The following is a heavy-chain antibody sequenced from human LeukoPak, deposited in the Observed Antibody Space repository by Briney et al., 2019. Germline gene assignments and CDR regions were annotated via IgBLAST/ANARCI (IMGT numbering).Heavy chain of an antibody. CDR3: ARKRWFDP. Sequence: GGSLRLSCAASGFTFDDYGTSWVRQAPGKGLEWVANIKQDGSEKYYVDSVKGRFTISRDNAKNSLYLQMNSLRAEDTAVYYCARKRWFDPWGQGTLVTVSS. CDR1: GFTFDDYG. V-gene: IGHV3-7*01. CDR2: IKQDGSEK. J-gene: IGHJ5*02.